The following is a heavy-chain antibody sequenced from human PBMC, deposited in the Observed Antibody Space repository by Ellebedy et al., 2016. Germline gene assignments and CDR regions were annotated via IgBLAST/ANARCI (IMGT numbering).Heavy chain of an antibody. CDR2: INSDGSST. J-gene: IGHJ6*02. CDR3: ARDTADIVATITGYYYYYGMDV. CDR1: GFIFNIAG. Sequence: GGSLRLSXAASGFIFNIAGMTWVRQAPGKGLVWVSRINSDGSSTSYADSVKGRFTISRDNAKNSLYLQMNSLRAEDTAVYYCARDTADIVATITGYYYYYGMDVWGQGTTVTVSS. V-gene: IGHV3-74*01. D-gene: IGHD5-12*01.